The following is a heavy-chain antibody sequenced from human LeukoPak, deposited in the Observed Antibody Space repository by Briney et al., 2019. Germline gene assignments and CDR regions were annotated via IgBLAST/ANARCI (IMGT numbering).Heavy chain of an antibody. Sequence: SETLTLTCTVSGGSISSYYWSWIRQPAGKGLELIGSIYTRGSTNYNPSLKIRVTMSIDTFKNPFSLKLSSVTAADTAVFFFFKQKTAYDILTGYYNDHFDYWGQGTLVTVSS. J-gene: IGHJ4*02. V-gene: IGHV4-4*07. CDR2: IYTRGST. CDR1: GGSISSYY. CDR3: FKQKTAYDILTGYYNDHFDY. D-gene: IGHD3-9*01.